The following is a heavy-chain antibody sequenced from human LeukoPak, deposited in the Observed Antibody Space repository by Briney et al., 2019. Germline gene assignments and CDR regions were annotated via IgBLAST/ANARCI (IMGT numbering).Heavy chain of an antibody. Sequence: GGSLRLSCAASGFTFSSYSMNWVRQAPGKGLEWVSYISSSSSTIYYADSVKGRFTISRDNAKNSLYLQMNSLRAEDTAVYYCARLPRYCSSTSCLPDFDYWGQGTLVTVSS. D-gene: IGHD2-2*01. J-gene: IGHJ4*02. V-gene: IGHV3-48*01. CDR3: ARLPRYCSSTSCLPDFDY. CDR1: GFTFSSYS. CDR2: ISSSSSTI.